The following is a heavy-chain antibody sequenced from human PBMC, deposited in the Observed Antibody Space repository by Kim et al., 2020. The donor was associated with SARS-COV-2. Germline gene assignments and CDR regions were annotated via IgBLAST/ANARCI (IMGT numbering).Heavy chain of an antibody. J-gene: IGHJ6*02. CDR1: GFTFSNAW. CDR3: TTEQGQYYYYGMDV. V-gene: IGHV3-15*01. Sequence: GGSLRLSCAASGFTFSNAWMSWVRQAPGKGLEWVGRIKSKTDGGTTDYAAPVKGRFTISRDDSKNTLYLQMNSLKTEDTAVYYCTTEQGQYYYYGMDVWGQGTTVTVSS. CDR2: IKSKTDGGTT.